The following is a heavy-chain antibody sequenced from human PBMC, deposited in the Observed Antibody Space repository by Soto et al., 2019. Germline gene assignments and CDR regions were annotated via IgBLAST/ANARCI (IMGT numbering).Heavy chain of an antibody. J-gene: IGHJ2*01. CDR2: IIPILGIA. V-gene: IGHV1-69*02. CDR3: ARNPSSGYDSPGWYFDL. D-gene: IGHD5-12*01. Sequence: QVQLVQSGAEVKKPGSSVKVSCKASGGTFSSYTISWVRQAPGQGLEWMGRIIPILGIANYAQKFQGRVTITADKSTSTAYMELSSLRSEDTAVYYCARNPSSGYDSPGWYFDLWGRGTLVTVSS. CDR1: GGTFSSYT.